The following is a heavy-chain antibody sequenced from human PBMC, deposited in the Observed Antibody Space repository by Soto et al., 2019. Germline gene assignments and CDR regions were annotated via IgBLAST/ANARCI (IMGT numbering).Heavy chain of an antibody. CDR3: MMGPGFYEIES. J-gene: IGHJ4*02. CDR1: GDSVSSNKW. CDR2: MLHSGTT. Sequence: QLQLQESGPGLVKPSGTLSLTCAVSGDSVSSNKWWGWVRQSPGKGLEWFADMLHSGTTSYSPSHQSRATLSIEKSNTLSSLRQNSVTGRDTAVCVRMMGPGFYEIESCGQGPVVTVSS. V-gene: IGHV4-4*02. D-gene: IGHD3-22*01.